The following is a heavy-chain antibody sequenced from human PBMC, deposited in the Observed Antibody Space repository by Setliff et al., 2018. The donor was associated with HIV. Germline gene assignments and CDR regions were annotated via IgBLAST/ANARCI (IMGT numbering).Heavy chain of an antibody. V-gene: IGHV4-39*07. CDR1: GGSIKSSSYY. Sequence: KTSETLSLTCTVSGGSIKSSSYYWGWIRQPPGKGLEWIGSIYYSGNTYYNPSLKSRVTISEDTSRNQFSLRLSSVTAADTAIYYCARVPTSSWYVTTQRTKEYFHHWGQGTLVPSPQ. D-gene: IGHD6-13*01. CDR2: IYYSGNT. CDR3: ARVPTSSWYVTTQRTKEYFHH. J-gene: IGHJ1*01.